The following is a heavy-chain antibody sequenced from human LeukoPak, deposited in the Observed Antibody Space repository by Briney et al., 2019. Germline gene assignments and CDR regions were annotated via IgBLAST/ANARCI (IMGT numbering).Heavy chain of an antibody. J-gene: IGHJ4*02. CDR2: IYYRGST. V-gene: IGHV4-61*01. D-gene: IGHD5-18*01. CDR3: ARDRAKQSGYSYGTQYYFDY. CDR1: GGSFSSGSYY. Sequence: PSETLSLTCTVSGGSFSSGSYYWSWIRQPPGKGLEWIGYIYYRGSTNYNPSLKSRVTISVDTSKNQFSLKLSSVTAADTDVYYCARDRAKQSGYSYGTQYYFDYWGQGTLVTVSS.